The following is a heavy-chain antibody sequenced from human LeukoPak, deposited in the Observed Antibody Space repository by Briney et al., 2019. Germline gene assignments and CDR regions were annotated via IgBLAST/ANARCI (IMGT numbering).Heavy chain of an antibody. V-gene: IGHV1-8*01. D-gene: IGHD6-13*01. CDR3: ARDLTQQPDFDY. J-gene: IGHJ4*02. Sequence: ASVKVSCKASGYTFTSYDINWVRQATGQGLEWMGWMNPNSGNTGYAQKFQGRVTMTRNTSISTAYMELSSLRSEDTAVYYCARDLTQQPDFDYWGQGTLVTVSS. CDR2: MNPNSGNT. CDR1: GYTFTSYD.